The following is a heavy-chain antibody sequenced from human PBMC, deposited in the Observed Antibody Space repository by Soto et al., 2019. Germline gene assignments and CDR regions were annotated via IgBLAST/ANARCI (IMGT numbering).Heavy chain of an antibody. V-gene: IGHV4-39*02. D-gene: IGHD6-19*01. CDR1: GGSISSSSYY. Sequence: QLQLQESGPGLVKPSETLSLTCTVSGGSISSSSYYWGWIRQPPGKVLEWIGSIYYSGSTYYNPSLKIRVTISVDTSKNQSSLKLSSVTASDTAVYYCAREAAVAGTPYYFDYWGQGTLVTVSS. J-gene: IGHJ4*02. CDR3: AREAAVAGTPYYFDY. CDR2: IYYSGST.